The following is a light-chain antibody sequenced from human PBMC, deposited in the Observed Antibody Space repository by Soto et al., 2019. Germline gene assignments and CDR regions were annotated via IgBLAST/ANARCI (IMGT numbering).Light chain of an antibody. Sequence: DIQMTQSPSSVSASGGDRVTITCRSSEDISTWLAWYQQKPGKAPKLLIYAASSSQSGVPSRFSGSGSGTDFTLTISSLQPEDFATYYCQHADSFPLITFGQGTRLEIK. CDR3: QHADSFPLIT. CDR1: EDISTW. CDR2: AAS. J-gene: IGKJ5*01. V-gene: IGKV1-12*01.